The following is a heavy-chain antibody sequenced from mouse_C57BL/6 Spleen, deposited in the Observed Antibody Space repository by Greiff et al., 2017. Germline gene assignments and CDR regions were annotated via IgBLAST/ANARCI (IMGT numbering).Heavy chain of an antibody. D-gene: IGHD1-1*02. CDR3: ARGGLCAY. V-gene: IGHV3-6*01. Sequence: DVKLQESGPGLVKPSQSLSLTCSVTGYSITSGYYWYWLRHLPGNQLEWMGYISYGGSNNYNPYLKNRISITRDTSKNQFFLKLNCLTTEDTATYYCARGGLCAYWGQGTTVTVSA. J-gene: IGHJ3*01. CDR1: GYSITSGYY. CDR2: ISYGGSN.